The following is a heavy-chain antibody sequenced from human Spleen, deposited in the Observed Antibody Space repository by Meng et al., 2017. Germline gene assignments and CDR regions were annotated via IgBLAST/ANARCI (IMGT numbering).Heavy chain of an antibody. V-gene: IGHV4-34*01. CDR3: ARDVNWGFDY. CDR1: GGSFSDYY. D-gene: IGHD7-27*01. CDR2: INHSGST. J-gene: IGHJ4*02. Sequence: GSLRLSCVVSGGSFSDYYWSWIRQPPGKGLEWIGEINHSGSTNYNPSLKSRLTISLDTSKNQFSLKLNSVTAADTAMYYCARDVNWGFDYWGQGRLVTVSS.